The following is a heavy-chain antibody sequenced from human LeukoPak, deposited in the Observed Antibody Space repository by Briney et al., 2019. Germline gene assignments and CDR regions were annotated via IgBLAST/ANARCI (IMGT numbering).Heavy chain of an antibody. CDR2: IYYSGSS. D-gene: IGHD6-6*01. V-gene: IGHV4-39*07. Sequence: SETLSLTCTVSGGSISSSSYFWGWIRQPPGKGLEWIGSIYYSGSSDYNPSLKSRVTMSVDTSKNQFSLKLSSVTAADTAVYYCARPAYSSSSEFDYWGQGTLVTVSS. J-gene: IGHJ4*02. CDR1: GGSISSSSYF. CDR3: ARPAYSSSSEFDY.